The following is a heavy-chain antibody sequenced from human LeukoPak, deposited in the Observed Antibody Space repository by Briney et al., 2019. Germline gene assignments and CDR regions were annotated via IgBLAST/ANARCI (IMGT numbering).Heavy chain of an antibody. V-gene: IGHV3-30*18. CDR2: VSYDGSDK. Sequence: PGGSLRLSCAASGFTFSSYGMHWVRQAPGKGLEWVALVSYDGSDKYYADSVKGRFTISRDNSKNTLYLQMNSLRGEDTAVYYCAKAHLLDWLLPFDYWGQGTLVTVSS. CDR1: GFTFSSYG. J-gene: IGHJ4*02. CDR3: AKAHLLDWLLPFDY. D-gene: IGHD3/OR15-3a*01.